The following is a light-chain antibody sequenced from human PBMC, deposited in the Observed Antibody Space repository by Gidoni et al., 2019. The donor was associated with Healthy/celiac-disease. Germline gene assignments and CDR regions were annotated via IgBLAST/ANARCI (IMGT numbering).Light chain of an antibody. CDR2: GAS. J-gene: IGKJ1*01. V-gene: IGKV3-20*01. CDR1: QSVSSSY. Sequence: ELVLTQSPGTLSLSPGERATLSCRASQSVSSSYLAWYQQKPGQAPRLLIYGASSRATGIPDRFRGSGSGTDFTLTISRLEPEDFAVYYCQQYGSSPPTFGQGTKVEIK. CDR3: QQYGSSPPT.